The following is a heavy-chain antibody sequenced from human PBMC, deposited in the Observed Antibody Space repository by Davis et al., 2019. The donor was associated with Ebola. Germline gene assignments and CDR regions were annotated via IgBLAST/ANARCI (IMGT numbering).Heavy chain of an antibody. D-gene: IGHD1-26*01. CDR2: IIPIFGTA. Sequence: SVNVSCKASGGTFSSYAISWVRQAPGQGLEWMGGIIPIFGTANYAQKFQGRVTITADESTSTAYMELSSLRSEDTAVYYCARGEYGRLPRRWELPTDAFDIWGQGTMVTVSS. J-gene: IGHJ3*02. CDR3: ARGEYGRLPRRWELPTDAFDI. V-gene: IGHV1-69*13. CDR1: GGTFSSYA.